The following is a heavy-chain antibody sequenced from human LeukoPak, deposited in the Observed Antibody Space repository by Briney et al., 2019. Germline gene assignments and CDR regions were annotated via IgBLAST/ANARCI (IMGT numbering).Heavy chain of an antibody. CDR1: GYTFTSYY. D-gene: IGHD2-2*01. J-gene: IGHJ4*02. Sequence: ASVKVSCKASGYTFTSYYMHWVRQAPGQGLEWMGIINPSGGSTSYAQKFQGRVTMTRDTSTSTVYMELSSLRSEDTAVYYCARDLGPYCSSTSCYYFDYWGQGTLVTVSS. CDR3: ARDLGPYCSSTSCYYFDY. CDR2: INPSGGST. V-gene: IGHV1-46*01.